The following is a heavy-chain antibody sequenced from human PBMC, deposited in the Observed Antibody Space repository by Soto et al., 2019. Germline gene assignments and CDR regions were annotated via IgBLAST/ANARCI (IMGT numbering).Heavy chain of an antibody. D-gene: IGHD3-9*01. CDR1: GGTFSSYA. V-gene: IGHV1-69*13. CDR3: ARGKYYDILTGPPPYYGMDV. CDR2: TIPIFGTA. Sequence: GASVKVSCKASGGTFSSYAISWVRQAPGQGLEWMGGTIPIFGTANYAQKFQGRVTITADESTSTAYMELSSLRSEDTAVYYCARGKYYDILTGPPPYYGMDVWGQGTTVTVSS. J-gene: IGHJ6*02.